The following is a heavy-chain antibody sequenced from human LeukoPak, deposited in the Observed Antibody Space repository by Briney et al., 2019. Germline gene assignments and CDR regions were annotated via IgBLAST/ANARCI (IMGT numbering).Heavy chain of an antibody. CDR1: GYTFNNYG. CDR2: ISAYNGNT. Sequence: ASVKVSCKTSGYTFNNYGISWVREAPGQGLEWMGRISAYNGNTNYAQKVQGRVTMTTDTSTNTAYMDLRSLRSDDTAVYYCARDSADCSGGTCYSAEYFQYWGQGTLVTVSS. J-gene: IGHJ1*01. CDR3: ARDSADCSGGTCYSAEYFQY. D-gene: IGHD2-15*01. V-gene: IGHV1-18*01.